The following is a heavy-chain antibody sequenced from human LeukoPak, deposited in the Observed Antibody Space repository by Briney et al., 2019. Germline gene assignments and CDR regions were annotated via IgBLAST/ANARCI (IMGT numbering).Heavy chain of an antibody. D-gene: IGHD1-26*01. CDR2: IKQDGSEK. CDR3: ARVIVFRGYMDV. V-gene: IGHV3-7*04. Sequence: GGSLRLSCAASGFTFSSYWMSWVRRAPGKELEWVANIKQDGSEKDYVDSVKGRFTISRDNAKNSLYLQMNSLRAEDTAVYYCARVIVFRGYMDVWGKGTTVTVSS. CDR1: GFTFSSYW. J-gene: IGHJ6*03.